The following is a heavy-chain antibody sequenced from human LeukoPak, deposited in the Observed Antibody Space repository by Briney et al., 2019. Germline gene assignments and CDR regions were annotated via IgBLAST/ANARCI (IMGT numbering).Heavy chain of an antibody. CDR3: ARDRGYSNFDY. J-gene: IGHJ4*02. CDR2: ISGSGGST. CDR1: GFTFSSYA. Sequence: PSGGSLRLSCAASGFTFSSYAMSWVRQAPGKGLEWVSAISGSGGSTYYADSVKGRFTISRDNAQDSLYLQMNSLRAEDTAVYYCARDRGYSNFDYWGQGTLLTVSS. V-gene: IGHV3-23*01. D-gene: IGHD4-11*01.